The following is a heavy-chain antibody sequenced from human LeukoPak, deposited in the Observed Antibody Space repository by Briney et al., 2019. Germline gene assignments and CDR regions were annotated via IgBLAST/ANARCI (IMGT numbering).Heavy chain of an antibody. D-gene: IGHD6-13*01. V-gene: IGHV3-21*01. J-gene: IGHJ4*02. CDR3: ARSFDSSSWYFIATNFDY. CDR2: ISSSSSYI. Sequence: GGSLRLSCAASGFTFSSYSMNRVRQAPGKGLEWVSSISSSSSYIYYADSVKGRFTISRDNAKNSLYLQMNSLRAEDTAVYYCARSFDSSSWYFIATNFDYWGQGTLVTVSS. CDR1: GFTFSSYS.